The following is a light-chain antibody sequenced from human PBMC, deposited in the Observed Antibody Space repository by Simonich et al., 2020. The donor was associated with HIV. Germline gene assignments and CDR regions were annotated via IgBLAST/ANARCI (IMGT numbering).Light chain of an antibody. Sequence: EIVLTQSPATLSLSPGERATLSCRASQSVSSYLAWYQQKPGQAPRLLIYGASTRATGIPARFSGSGSGTEFTLTISSMQSEDFAVYYCQQYSTWPTFGGGTKVEIK. J-gene: IGKJ4*01. V-gene: IGKV3-15*01. CDR2: GAS. CDR1: QSVSSY. CDR3: QQYSTWPT.